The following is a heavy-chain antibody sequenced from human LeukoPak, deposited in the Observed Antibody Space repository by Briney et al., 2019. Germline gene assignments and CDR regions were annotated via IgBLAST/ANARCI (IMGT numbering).Heavy chain of an antibody. J-gene: IGHJ4*02. CDR1: X. CDR2: IRYDGSNK. CDR3: XXXXXXXPXXXXXYXXY. Sequence: XXXXVRQAPGXGLXWVAFIRYDGSNKYYADSVKGRFTISRDNSKNTLYLQMNRLRAEDTAVYYXXXXXXXXPXXXXXYXXYWGQGTLVTVSS. V-gene: IGHV3-30*02.